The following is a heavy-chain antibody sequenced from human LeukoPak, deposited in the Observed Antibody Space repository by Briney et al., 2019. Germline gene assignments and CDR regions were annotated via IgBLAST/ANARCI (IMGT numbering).Heavy chain of an antibody. CDR2: TNQDGTET. J-gene: IGHJ4*02. CDR1: GFTFSRYW. V-gene: IGHV3-7*01. D-gene: IGHD3-22*01. Sequence: GGSLRLSCAASGFTFSRYWMSWVRLAPGKGLEWVANTNQDGTETYYVDSVKGRFTISRDSAKNSLYLQMTTLRAEDTAVYYCARRDTSGHYYFDYWGQGTLVTVSS. CDR3: ARRDTSGHYYFDY.